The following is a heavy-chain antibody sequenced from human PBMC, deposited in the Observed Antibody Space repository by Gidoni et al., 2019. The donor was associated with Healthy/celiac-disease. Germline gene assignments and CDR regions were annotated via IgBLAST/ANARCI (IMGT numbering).Heavy chain of an antibody. CDR3: AKDHLWFGEFPYFDY. V-gene: IGHV3-30*18. CDR2: ISYDGSNK. Sequence: QVQLVESGGGVVQPGRSLRLSCAASGFTFSSYGMHWVRQAPGKGLEWVAVISYDGSNKYYADSVKGRFTIARDNSKNTLYLQMNSLRAEDTAVYYCAKDHLWFGEFPYFDYWGQGTLVTVSS. CDR1: GFTFSSYG. D-gene: IGHD3-10*01. J-gene: IGHJ4*02.